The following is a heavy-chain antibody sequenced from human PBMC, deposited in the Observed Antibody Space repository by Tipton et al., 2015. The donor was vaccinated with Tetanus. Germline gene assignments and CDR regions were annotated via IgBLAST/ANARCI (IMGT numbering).Heavy chain of an antibody. J-gene: IGHJ4*02. CDR3: ARGPSYSGAWYHY. CDR2: IYYKGST. CDR1: GDSMSPYY. D-gene: IGHD6-19*01. V-gene: IGHV4-59*01. Sequence: TLSLTCTISGDSMSPYYWGWLRQPPRKGLEWIGYIYYKGSTNYNPSLRSRVTISIDTSSNQFSLKLTSVTPADTAIHYCARGPSYSGAWYHYWGQGAMVTVSP.